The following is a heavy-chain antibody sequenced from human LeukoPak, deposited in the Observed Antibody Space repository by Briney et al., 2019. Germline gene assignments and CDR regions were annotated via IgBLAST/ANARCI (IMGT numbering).Heavy chain of an antibody. D-gene: IGHD3-3*01. Sequence: SETLSLTPTVSGVSICGFNWSWLRPPPGQGRWWSGYTYYSGRTNYNPSLKRRDTISVETSKNPFSPKLSSVTAADTAVYFCARATKSGSRSFDIWGQGTMVTVSS. CDR2: TYYSGRT. J-gene: IGHJ3*02. V-gene: IGHV4-59*01. CDR1: GVSICGFN. CDR3: ARATKSGSRSFDI.